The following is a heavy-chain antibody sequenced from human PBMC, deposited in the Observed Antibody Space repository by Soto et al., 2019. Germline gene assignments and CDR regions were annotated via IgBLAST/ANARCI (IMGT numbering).Heavy chain of an antibody. D-gene: IGHD2-15*01. Sequence: PGGSLRLSCAASGFTFSSYAVSWVRQAPGKGLEWVSAISGSGGSTYYADSVKGRFTISRDNSKNTLYLQMNSLRAEDTAVYYCAKDSPPSSVLDCSGGSCYYYYGMDVWGQGTTVTVSS. CDR2: ISGSGGST. J-gene: IGHJ6*02. CDR1: GFTFSSYA. V-gene: IGHV3-23*01. CDR3: AKDSPPSSVLDCSGGSCYYYYGMDV.